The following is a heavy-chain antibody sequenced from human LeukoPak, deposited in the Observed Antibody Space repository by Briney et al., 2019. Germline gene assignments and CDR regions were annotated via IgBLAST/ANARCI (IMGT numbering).Heavy chain of an antibody. Sequence: SETLSLTCTVSGGSISSGGYYWSWIRQHPGKGLEWIGYIYYSGSTYYNPSLKSRVTISVDTSKNQFSLKLSSVTAADTAVYYCAMGATVTTPGLFDYWGQGTLVTVPS. D-gene: IGHD4-17*01. J-gene: IGHJ4*02. CDR3: AMGATVTTPGLFDY. V-gene: IGHV4-31*03. CDR2: IYYSGST. CDR1: GGSISSGGYY.